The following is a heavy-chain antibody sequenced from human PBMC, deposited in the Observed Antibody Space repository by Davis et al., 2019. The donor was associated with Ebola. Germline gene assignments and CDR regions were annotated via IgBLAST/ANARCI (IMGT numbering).Heavy chain of an antibody. CDR1: AFSVTDVW. V-gene: IGHV3-15*01. D-gene: IGHD6-13*01. CDR2: INSRRDGGTK. J-gene: IGHJ4*02. Sequence: GGSLRLSCTASAFSVTDVWMGWVRQAPGKVLEWVARINSRRDGGTKDHAAPVRGRFSISRDESRNTVYLQMNSLRIEDTAVYFCTTDRGIAIRPLFDSWGQGTLVTVSS. CDR3: TTDRGIAIRPLFDS.